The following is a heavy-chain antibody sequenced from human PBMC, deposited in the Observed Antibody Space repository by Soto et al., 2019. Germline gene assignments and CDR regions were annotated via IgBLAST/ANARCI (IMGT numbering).Heavy chain of an antibody. V-gene: IGHV3-7*01. CDR3: ARDMHV. J-gene: IGHJ6*02. Sequence: EVQLVESGGGLVQPGGSLRLSCAVSGFTISDYWMTWVRQAPGRGLEWVASIKQDGSEKYYVGSVKGRFTISRDNAKNSLYLQVNSLRAEDTAVYYCARDMHVWGQGTTVTVSS. CDR1: GFTISDYW. CDR2: IKQDGSEK.